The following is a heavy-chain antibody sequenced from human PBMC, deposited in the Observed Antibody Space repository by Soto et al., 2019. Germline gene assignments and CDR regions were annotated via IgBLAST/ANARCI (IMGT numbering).Heavy chain of an antibody. CDR2: IKQDGSEK. V-gene: IGHV3-7*03. D-gene: IGHD5-18*01. CDR3: ARILDTAMQTGYFQH. CDR1: GFTLSSYW. J-gene: IGHJ1*01. Sequence: PGVTLKLSCAASGFTLSSYWMSWVRQAPGKGLEWVANIKQDGSEKYYVDSVKGRFTISRDNAKNSLYLQMNSLRADDTAVYYYARILDTAMQTGYFQHWGQGTLVPVSS.